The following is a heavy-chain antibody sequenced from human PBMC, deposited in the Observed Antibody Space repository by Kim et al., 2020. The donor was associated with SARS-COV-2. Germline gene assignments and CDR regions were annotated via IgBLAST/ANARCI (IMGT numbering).Heavy chain of an antibody. CDR2: INHSGST. CDR3: AREPPGKGYGMDV. Sequence: SETLSLTCAVYGGSFSGYYWSWIRQPPGKGLEWIGEINHSGSTNYNPSLKSRVTISVDTSKNQFSLKLSSVTAADTAVYYCAREPPGKGYGMDVWGQGTTVTVPS. D-gene: IGHD3-10*01. J-gene: IGHJ6*02. CDR1: GGSFSGYY. V-gene: IGHV4-34*01.